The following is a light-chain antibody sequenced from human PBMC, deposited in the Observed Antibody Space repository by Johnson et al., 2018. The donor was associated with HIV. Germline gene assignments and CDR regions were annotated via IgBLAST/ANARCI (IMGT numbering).Light chain of an antibody. V-gene: IGLV1-51*01. CDR3: GTWDSSLSAYV. J-gene: IGLJ1*01. CDR1: SSNIGRNY. Sequence: QSILTQPPSVSAAPGQKVTIYCSGSSSNIGRNYVSWYQQLPGTAPKLLIFDNNKRPSGIPDRFSASKSGTSATLGITGLQTGDEAEYYCGTWDSSLSAYVFGTGTKVTVL. CDR2: DNN.